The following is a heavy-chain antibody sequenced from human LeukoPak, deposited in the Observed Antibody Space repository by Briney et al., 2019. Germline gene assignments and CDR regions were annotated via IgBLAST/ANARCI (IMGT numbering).Heavy chain of an antibody. V-gene: IGHV1-46*01. D-gene: IGHD3-22*01. J-gene: IGHJ4*02. CDR2: INPSGGST. CDR3: ARPDYYDTSADY. CDR1: GYTFTSYY. Sequence: ASVKVSCKASGYTFTSYYMHWVRQAPGQGLEWMGIINPSGGSTSYAQKFQGRVTMTRDMSTSTVYMELSSLKAPDTAMYYCARPDYYDTSADYWGQGTLVTVSS.